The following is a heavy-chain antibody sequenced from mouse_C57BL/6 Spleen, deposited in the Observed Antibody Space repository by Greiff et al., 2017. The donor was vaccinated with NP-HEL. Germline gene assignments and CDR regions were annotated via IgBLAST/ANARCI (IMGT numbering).Heavy chain of an antibody. CDR2: ISSGSSTI. Sequence: EVKLVESGGGLVKPGGSLKLSCAASGFTFSDYGMHWVRQAPEKGLEWVAYISSGSSTIYYADTVKGRFTISRDNAKNTLFLQMTSLRSEETAMYYCARASYSNYEDYFDYWGQGTTLTVSS. CDR3: ARASYSNYEDYFDY. J-gene: IGHJ2*01. CDR1: GFTFSDYG. D-gene: IGHD2-5*01. V-gene: IGHV5-17*01.